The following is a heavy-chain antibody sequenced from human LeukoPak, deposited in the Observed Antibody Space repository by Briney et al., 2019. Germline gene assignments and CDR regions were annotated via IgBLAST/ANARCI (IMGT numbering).Heavy chain of an antibody. Sequence: PSETLSLTCTVSGYSISSGYYWGWIRQPPGKGLEWIGSICHSGSTYYNPSLKSRVTISVDTSKNQFSLKLSSVTAADTAVYYCARVTGTGFGELLSGDYWGQGTLGTVSS. CDR2: ICHSGST. V-gene: IGHV4-38-2*02. CDR1: GYSISSGYY. CDR3: ARVTGTGFGELLSGDY. D-gene: IGHD3-10*01. J-gene: IGHJ4*02.